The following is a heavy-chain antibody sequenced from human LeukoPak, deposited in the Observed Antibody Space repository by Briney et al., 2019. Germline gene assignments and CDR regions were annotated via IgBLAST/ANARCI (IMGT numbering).Heavy chain of an antibody. Sequence: ASVKVSCKASGYTFTGYYMHWVRQAPGQGLEWMGIINPSGGTSYAQKLQGRVTMTRDTSTVCMELSSLRSEDTAFYYCAREGVAGTGLDYWGQGTLVTVSS. J-gene: IGHJ4*02. CDR3: AREGVAGTGLDY. CDR1: GYTFTGYY. V-gene: IGHV1-46*01. D-gene: IGHD6-13*01. CDR2: INPSGGT.